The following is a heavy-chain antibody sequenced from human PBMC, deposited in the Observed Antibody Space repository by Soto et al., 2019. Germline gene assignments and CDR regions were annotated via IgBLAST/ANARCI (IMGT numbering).Heavy chain of an antibody. V-gene: IGHV4-31*03. D-gene: IGHD2-2*01. Sequence: SETLSLTCTVSGGSISSGGYYWSWIRQHPGKGLEWIGYIYYSGSTYYNPSLKSRVTISVDTSKNQFSLKLSSVTAADTAVYYCARSLPGPVVPAAPYYFDYWGQGTLVTVSS. CDR1: GGSISSGGYY. CDR2: IYYSGST. CDR3: ARSLPGPVVPAAPYYFDY. J-gene: IGHJ4*02.